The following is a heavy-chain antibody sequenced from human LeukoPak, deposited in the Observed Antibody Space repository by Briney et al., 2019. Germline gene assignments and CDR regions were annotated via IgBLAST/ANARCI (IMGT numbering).Heavy chain of an antibody. J-gene: IGHJ4*02. Sequence: SSETLSLTCAVSGYSISSGYDWGWIRPPPGKGLEWIGSIYHSGSTYYNPSLKSRVTISVDTSKTQFSLKLSSVTTADTAVYYCARLGGYSSSSLDYWGQGTLVTVSS. CDR1: GYSISSGYD. CDR3: ARLGGYSSSSLDY. CDR2: IYHSGST. D-gene: IGHD6-6*01. V-gene: IGHV4-38-2*01.